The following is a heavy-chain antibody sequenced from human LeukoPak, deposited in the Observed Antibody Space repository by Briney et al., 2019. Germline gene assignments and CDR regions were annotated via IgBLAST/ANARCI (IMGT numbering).Heavy chain of an antibody. D-gene: IGHD2-2*01. Sequence: PGGSLRLSCAASGFTFSSYSMNWVRQAPGKGLQWVSSISSSSSYIYYADSVKGRFTISRDNAKNSLYLQMNSLRAEDTAVYYCASIVVPAAMRDYWGQGTLVTVSS. V-gene: IGHV3-21*01. CDR2: ISSSSSYI. CDR1: GFTFSSYS. CDR3: ASIVVPAAMRDY. J-gene: IGHJ4*02.